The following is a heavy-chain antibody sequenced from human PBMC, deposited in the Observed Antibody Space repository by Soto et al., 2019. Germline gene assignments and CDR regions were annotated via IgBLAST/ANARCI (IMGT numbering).Heavy chain of an antibody. CDR3: ARSFEAVFDY. CDR1: GYTFTNYG. J-gene: IGHJ4*02. CDR2: ISVYNGNT. Sequence: QVQLVQSGAEVKKAGASMKVSCKASGYTFTNYGLAWVRQAPGQGLEWMGWISVYNGNTRYAQKVXGXVXMXXDTSTSTAYMELRSLRSDDTAVYYCARSFEAVFDYWGQGTLVTVSS. V-gene: IGHV1-18*01.